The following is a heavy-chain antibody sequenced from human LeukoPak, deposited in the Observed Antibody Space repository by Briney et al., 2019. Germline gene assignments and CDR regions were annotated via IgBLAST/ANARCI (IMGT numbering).Heavy chain of an antibody. Sequence: GGSLRLSCAASGFTFSSYAIHWVRQAPGKGLEWVAVISYDGSNKYYADSVKGRSTISRDNSKNTLYLQMNSLRAEDTAVYYCARAVDTTMLSIDSWGQGSLVTVSS. CDR3: ARAVDTTMLSIDS. D-gene: IGHD5-18*01. J-gene: IGHJ4*02. V-gene: IGHV3-30*03. CDR1: GFTFSSYA. CDR2: ISYDGSNK.